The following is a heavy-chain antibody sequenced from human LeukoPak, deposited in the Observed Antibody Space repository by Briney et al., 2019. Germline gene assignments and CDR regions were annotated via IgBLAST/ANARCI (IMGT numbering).Heavy chain of an antibody. Sequence: SETLSLTCAVYGGSFSGYYWRWIRQPSGKGLEWIGEINHSGRTNYNPSLKSRVTISIDTSKNQFSLKLSSVTAADTAVYYCARESGYGSSWYGRFDPWGQGTLVTVSS. D-gene: IGHD6-13*01. CDR3: ARESGYGSSWYGRFDP. CDR2: INHSGRT. V-gene: IGHV4-34*01. CDR1: GGSFSGYY. J-gene: IGHJ5*02.